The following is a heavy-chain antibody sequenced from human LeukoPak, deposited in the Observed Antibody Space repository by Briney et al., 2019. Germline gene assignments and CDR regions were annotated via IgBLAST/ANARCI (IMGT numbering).Heavy chain of an antibody. CDR3: ARDGPVDTAMATFRYSDY. V-gene: IGHV3-33*01. J-gene: IGHJ4*02. Sequence: GGSLRLSCAECGFTFHSYVMHWLRQAPGKGLEWVAVIWYDGSNKYYADSVKGRFTISRDNSKNTLYLQINSLRAEDTAVYYCARDGPVDTAMATFRYSDYWGQGTLVTVSS. CDR2: IWYDGSNK. D-gene: IGHD5-18*01. CDR1: GFTFHSYV.